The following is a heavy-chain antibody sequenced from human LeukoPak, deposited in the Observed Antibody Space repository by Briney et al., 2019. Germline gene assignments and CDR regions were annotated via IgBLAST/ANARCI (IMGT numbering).Heavy chain of an antibody. CDR2: IYYSGST. Sequence: SETLSLTCTVSGGSISSSSYYWGWIRQPPGKGLEWIGSIYYSGSTYYNPSLKSRVTISVDTSKNQFSLQLNSVTPEDTAVYYCARDRSELSDAFDIWGQGTMVTVSS. V-gene: IGHV4-39*07. CDR1: GGSISSSSYY. J-gene: IGHJ3*02. CDR3: ARDRSELSDAFDI. D-gene: IGHD1-7*01.